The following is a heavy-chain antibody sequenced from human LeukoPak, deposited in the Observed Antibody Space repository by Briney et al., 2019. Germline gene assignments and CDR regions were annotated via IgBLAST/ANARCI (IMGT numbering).Heavy chain of an antibody. D-gene: IGHD3-22*01. J-gene: IGHJ5*02. CDR2: VNPNSGNT. CDR3: ARGIQYYYDGSGYYAGSLWFDP. Sequence: ASVKVSCKASGYTFTSYDINWVRQATGQGLEWMGWVNPNSGNTGYAQKFQGRVTITRNTSISTAYMELSSLRSEDTAVYYCARGIQYYYDGSGYYAGSLWFDPWGQGTLVTVSS. V-gene: IGHV1-8*03. CDR1: GYTFTSYD.